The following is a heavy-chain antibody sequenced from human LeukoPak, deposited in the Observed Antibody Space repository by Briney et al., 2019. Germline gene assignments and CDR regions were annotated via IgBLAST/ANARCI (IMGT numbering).Heavy chain of an antibody. CDR3: AGGPRRAFDI. V-gene: IGHV4-59*01. J-gene: IGHJ3*02. CDR2: IYYSGST. Sequence: SETLSLTCTVSGGSISSYYWSWIRQPPGKGLEWIGYIYYSGSTNYNPSLKSRVTISVDTSKNQSSLKLSSVTAADTAVYYCAGGPRRAFDIWGQGTMVTVSS. CDR1: GGSISSYY.